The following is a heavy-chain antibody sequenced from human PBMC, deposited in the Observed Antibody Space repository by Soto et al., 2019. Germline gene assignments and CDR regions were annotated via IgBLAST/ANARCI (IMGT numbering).Heavy chain of an antibody. CDR1: GGFVSSGSYY. Sequence: QVQLQQWGAGLLKPSETLSLTCAVYGGFVSSGSYYWSWIRQPPGKGLEWIGEMSHSGGTHFNPSHKRRVTISVATSKNQFSLKMSSVTAADTALYYCARVERGTATTVVDAFDIWGPGTMVTVSS. V-gene: IGHV4-34*01. CDR3: ARVERGTATTVVDAFDI. CDR2: MSHSGGT. D-gene: IGHD1-1*01. J-gene: IGHJ3*02.